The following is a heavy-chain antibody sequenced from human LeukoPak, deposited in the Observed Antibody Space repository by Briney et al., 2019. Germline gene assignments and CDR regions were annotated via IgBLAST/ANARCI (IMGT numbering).Heavy chain of an antibody. CDR2: IIPVFGTA. D-gene: IGHD3-22*01. CDR3: ARGTYYYDSSGYLNY. V-gene: IGHV1-69*01. Sequence: SVNLTCNGYASSFTSCANSWTRLRHGPGHERKGGIIPVFGTAKYAQKFEGRVTITADESTSTAYMELLSMRSAEDAVFYYARGTYYYDSSGYLNYWGKGTLVTVSS. CDR1: ASSFTSCA. J-gene: IGHJ4*02.